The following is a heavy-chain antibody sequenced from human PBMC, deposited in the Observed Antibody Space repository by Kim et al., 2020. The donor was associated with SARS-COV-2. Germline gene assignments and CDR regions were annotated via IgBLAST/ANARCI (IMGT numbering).Heavy chain of an antibody. Sequence: VKVSCKVSGYTLTELSMHWVRQAPGKGLEWMGGFDPEDGETIYAQKFQGRVTMTEDTSTDTAYMELSSLRSEDTAVYYCATRVDGQWLVLGDYWGQGTLVTVSS. CDR1: GYTLTELS. J-gene: IGHJ4*02. CDR3: ATRVDGQWLVLGDY. CDR2: FDPEDGET. D-gene: IGHD6-19*01. V-gene: IGHV1-24*01.